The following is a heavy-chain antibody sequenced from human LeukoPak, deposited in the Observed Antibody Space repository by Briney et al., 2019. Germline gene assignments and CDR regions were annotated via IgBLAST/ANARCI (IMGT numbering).Heavy chain of an antibody. CDR3: ARETPDGYDY. CDR1: GFTFDDYG. V-gene: IGHV3-20*04. CDR2: INWNGGST. J-gene: IGHJ4*02. Sequence: GGSLRLSCAASGFTFDDYGMSWVRQAPGKGLEWVSGINWNGGSTGYANSVKGRFTISRDNAKNSLYLQMNSLRADDTAVYYCARETPDGYDYWGQGTLVTVSS. D-gene: IGHD5-24*01.